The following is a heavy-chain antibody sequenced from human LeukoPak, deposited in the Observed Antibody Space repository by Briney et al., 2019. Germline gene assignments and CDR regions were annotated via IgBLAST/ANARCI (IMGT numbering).Heavy chain of an antibody. Sequence: ASVKDSCKASGYSLSSHYIHGVRPAPGQGREWMGIINPSRGSTSYAQKFQGRVTVTRDTSTSTVYMDLSSLGSEDTAVYYCARGYSSGFGNWGQGTLVTVSS. CDR1: GYSLSSHY. D-gene: IGHD6-19*01. CDR2: INPSRGST. J-gene: IGHJ4*02. CDR3: ARGYSSGFGN. V-gene: IGHV1-46*01.